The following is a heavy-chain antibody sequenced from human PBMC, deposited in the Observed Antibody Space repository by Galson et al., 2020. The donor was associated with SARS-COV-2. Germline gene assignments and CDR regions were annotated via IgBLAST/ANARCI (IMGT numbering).Heavy chain of an antibody. CDR2: ISYDGSNK. CDR3: ARGYGGNYLLVDY. D-gene: IGHD4-4*01. Sequence: GGSLRLSCAASGFTFSSYAMHWVRQAPGKGLEWVAVISYDGSNKYYADSVKGRFTISRDNSKNTLYLQMNSLRAEDTAVYYCARGYGGNYLLVDYWGQGTLVTVSS. V-gene: IGHV3-30*01. CDR1: GFTFSSYA. J-gene: IGHJ4*02.